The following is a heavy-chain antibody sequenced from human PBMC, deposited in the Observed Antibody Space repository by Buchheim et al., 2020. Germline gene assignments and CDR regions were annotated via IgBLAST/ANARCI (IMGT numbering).Heavy chain of an antibody. J-gene: IGHJ6*02. CDR1: GGTFSSYA. D-gene: IGHD3-22*01. Sequence: QVQLVQSGAEVKKPGSSVKVSCKASGGTFSSYAISWVRQAPGQGLEWMGRIIPILGIANYAQKFQGRVTITADKSTSTAYRELSSLRSEDTAVYYCARAVRDSSGYYHYYYYYGMDVWGQGTT. V-gene: IGHV1-69*04. CDR3: ARAVRDSSGYYHYYYYYGMDV. CDR2: IIPILGIA.